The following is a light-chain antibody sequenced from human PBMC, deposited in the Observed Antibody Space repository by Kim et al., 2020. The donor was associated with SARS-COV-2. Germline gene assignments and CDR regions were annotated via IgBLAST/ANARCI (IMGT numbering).Light chain of an antibody. V-gene: IGLV10-54*02. J-gene: IGLJ1*01. CDR2: RNN. CDR1: SNIVGNQG. CDR3: SALDSSLSADNYV. Sequence: QAGLTQPPSVSKGLRQTATLTCTGNSNIVGNQGTTWLQQHQGHPPKVLSYRNNNRPSGISERFSASRSGNTASLTITGLQPEDEADYYYSALDSSLSADNYVFGTGTKVTVL.